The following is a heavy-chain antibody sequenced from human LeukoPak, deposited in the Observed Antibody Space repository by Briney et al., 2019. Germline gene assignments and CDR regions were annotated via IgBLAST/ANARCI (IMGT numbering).Heavy chain of an antibody. CDR1: GFTFSSYG. V-gene: IGHV3-30*02. D-gene: IGHD2-2*01. Sequence: GGSLRLSCAASGFTFSSYGMHWVRQAPGKGLEWVAFIRYDGSNKYYADSVKGRFTISRDNSKNTLYLQMNSLRTEDTAVYYCAKLTVPLDAFDIWGQRTMVTVSS. CDR2: IRYDGSNK. CDR3: AKLTVPLDAFDI. J-gene: IGHJ3*02.